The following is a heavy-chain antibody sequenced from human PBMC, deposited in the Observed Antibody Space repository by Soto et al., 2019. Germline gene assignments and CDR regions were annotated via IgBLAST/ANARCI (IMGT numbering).Heavy chain of an antibody. D-gene: IGHD4-4*01. CDR2: ISGSGGST. J-gene: IGHJ6*02. CDR1: GXTFSSYA. CDR3: ATISKDGMAV. V-gene: IGHV3-23*01. Sequence: GSLRLSCAASGXTFSSYAMSWVRQAPGKGLELVSAISGSGGSTYYADSVKGRFTISRDNSKNTLYMQMNSLRAEDTAVYYCATISKDGMAVWGQGTTVTVSS.